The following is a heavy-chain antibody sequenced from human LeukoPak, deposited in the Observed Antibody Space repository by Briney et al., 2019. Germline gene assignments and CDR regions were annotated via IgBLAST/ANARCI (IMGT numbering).Heavy chain of an antibody. J-gene: IGHJ6*02. Sequence: SGALSLTCAISGDSVSSNSAAWGWIRHSPRGGLGWQGRTDYRFKWYNDYAGCARTRITSNPDTSKNQFSLQLNSVTPEDTAVYYCARGDYYYGMHVWGQGTTVTVSS. CDR2: TDYRFKWYN. CDR1: GDSVSSNSAA. V-gene: IGHV6-1*01. CDR3: ARGDYYYGMHV.